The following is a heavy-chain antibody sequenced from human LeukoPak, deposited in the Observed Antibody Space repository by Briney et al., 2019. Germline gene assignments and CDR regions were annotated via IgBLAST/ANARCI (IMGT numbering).Heavy chain of an antibody. Sequence: ASVKVSCKVSGYTLSELSMHWVRQAPGKGLEWMGGFHPEDGETVYAQKFQGRVTMTEDTSTDTAYMELSSLRSEDTAVYYCATGKIYCSTTSCSDDSWGQGTLVTVSS. D-gene: IGHD2-2*01. CDR3: ATGKIYCSTTSCSDDS. CDR2: FHPEDGET. J-gene: IGHJ4*02. V-gene: IGHV1-24*01. CDR1: GYTLSELS.